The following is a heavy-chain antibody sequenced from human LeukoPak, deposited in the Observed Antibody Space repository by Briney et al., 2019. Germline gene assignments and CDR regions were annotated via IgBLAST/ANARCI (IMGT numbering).Heavy chain of an antibody. Sequence: GGSLRLSCAASGFTFSSYAMSWVRQAPGKGLEWVSAISGSGGSTYYADSVKGRCTISTDNSKNTLYLQMNGLRAEDTAVYYCASHRYYDFWSGYYPETFDPWGQGTLVTVSS. J-gene: IGHJ5*02. D-gene: IGHD3-3*01. CDR3: ASHRYYDFWSGYYPETFDP. CDR1: GFTFSSYA. CDR2: ISGSGGST. V-gene: IGHV3-23*01.